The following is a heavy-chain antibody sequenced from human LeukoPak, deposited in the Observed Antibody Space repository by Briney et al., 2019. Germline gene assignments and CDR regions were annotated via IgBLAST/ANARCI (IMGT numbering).Heavy chain of an antibody. V-gene: IGHV3-33*01. CDR3: ARRAGGYSHPYDY. CDR1: GFTFSTFA. Sequence: TGGSLRLSCAASGFTFSTFAMHWVRQAPGKGLEWVALIRSHGSDKYYADSVKGRFTISRDNSKNTLYLQMNSLRAEDTAVYYCARRAGGYSHPYDYWGQGTLVTVSS. CDR2: IRSHGSDK. D-gene: IGHD4-23*01. J-gene: IGHJ4*02.